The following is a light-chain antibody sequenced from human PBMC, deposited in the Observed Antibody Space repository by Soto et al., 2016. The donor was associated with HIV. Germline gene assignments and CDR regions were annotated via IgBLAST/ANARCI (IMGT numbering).Light chain of an antibody. CDR3: QSADSSGTPWV. Sequence: SYELIQAPSVSVSPGQTARITCSGDALPKQYAYWYQQKPGQAPILVIYKDSERPSGIPERFSGSSSGTTVTLTISGVQAEDEADYYCQSADSSGTPWVFGGGTKLTV. V-gene: IGLV3-25*01. CDR2: KDS. CDR1: ALPKQY. J-gene: IGLJ3*02.